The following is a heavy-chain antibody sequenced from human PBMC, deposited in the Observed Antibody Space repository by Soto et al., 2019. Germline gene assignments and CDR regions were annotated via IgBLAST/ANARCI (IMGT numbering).Heavy chain of an antibody. CDR2: ISAYNGNT. J-gene: IGHJ6*02. CDR3: AREELGEMTPYGMDV. CDR1: GYTFTSYG. D-gene: IGHD3-16*01. Sequence: GASVKVSCKASGYTFTSYGISWVRQAPGQGLEWMGWISAYNGNTNYAQKLQGRVTMTTDTSTSTAYMELRSLRSDDTAVYYCAREELGEMTPYGMDVWGQGTTVTVS. V-gene: IGHV1-18*01.